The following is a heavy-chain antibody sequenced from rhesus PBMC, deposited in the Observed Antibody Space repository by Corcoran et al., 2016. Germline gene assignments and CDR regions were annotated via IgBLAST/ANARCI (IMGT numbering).Heavy chain of an antibody. V-gene: IGHV4S10*01. Sequence: QVQLQESGPGVVKPSETLSLTCAVSGGSISDSYRWSWIRQPPGKGLEWIGYIYGRSTSTNYNPSLKRRVTMSKDTSKNQFSLKLSSVTAADTAVYYCARGEASVVVVSATPGYFDYWGQGVLVTVSS. CDR1: GGSISDSYR. CDR3: ARGEASVVVVSATPGYFDY. J-gene: IGHJ4*01. CDR2: IYGRSTST. D-gene: IGHD2-39*01.